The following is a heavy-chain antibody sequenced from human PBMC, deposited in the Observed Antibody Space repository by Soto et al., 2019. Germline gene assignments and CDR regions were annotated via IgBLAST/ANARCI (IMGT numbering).Heavy chain of an antibody. CDR1: GFTFSSYD. CDR2: ISSNGGTT. V-gene: IGHV3-64*01. D-gene: IGHD1-7*01. CDR3: VRRVSGNYDY. J-gene: IGHJ4*02. Sequence: EVQLAESGGGMVQPGGSLRLSCVASGFTFSSYDMHWVRQAPGKGLEYVSSISSNGGTTYYGNSVKGRFTISRDNSKXXXXXXXXXXXXXXXXXXYXVRRVSGNYDYWGQGTLVTVSS.